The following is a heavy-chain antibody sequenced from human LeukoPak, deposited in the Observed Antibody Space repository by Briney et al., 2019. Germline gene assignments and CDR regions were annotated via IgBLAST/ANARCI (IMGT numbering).Heavy chain of an antibody. D-gene: IGHD6-13*01. CDR3: ARHGEGSSFWYVGPDY. Sequence: RGESLQISCKGSGYSFTSYWIGWVRQLPGKGLEWMGIIYPGDSDTRYSPSFQGQVTISADKSISTAYLQWSSLKASDTAIYYCARHGEGSSFWYVGPDYWGQGTLVTDSS. CDR1: GYSFTSYW. V-gene: IGHV5-51*01. CDR2: IYPGDSDT. J-gene: IGHJ4*02.